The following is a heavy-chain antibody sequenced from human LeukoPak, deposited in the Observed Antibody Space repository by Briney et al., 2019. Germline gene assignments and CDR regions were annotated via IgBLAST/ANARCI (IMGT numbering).Heavy chain of an antibody. CDR2: IYYSGST. Sequence: SETLSLTCTVSGGSISSGGYYRSWIRQHPGKGLEWIGYIYYSGSTYYNPSLKSRVTISVDTSKNQFSPKLSSVTAADTAVYYCAREGNYCSGGSCYPGWFDPWGQGTLVTVSS. V-gene: IGHV4-31*03. CDR3: AREGNYCSGGSCYPGWFDP. J-gene: IGHJ5*02. CDR1: GGSISSGGYY. D-gene: IGHD2-15*01.